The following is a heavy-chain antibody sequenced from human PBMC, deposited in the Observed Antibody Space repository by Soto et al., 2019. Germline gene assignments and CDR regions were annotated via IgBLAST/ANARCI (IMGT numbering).Heavy chain of an antibody. CDR2: ISGSGGST. Sequence: EVQLLESGGGLVQPGGSLRLSCAASGFKFSNSAMTWVRQAPGKGLECVSSISGSGGSTYYADSVKGRFTISRDYSKNTLYLQMNIVGAEDPAVYYCTKAPVVWGSSWYFDLWGRGTLVTVSS. J-gene: IGHJ2*01. D-gene: IGHD7-27*01. V-gene: IGHV3-23*01. CDR1: GFKFSNSA. CDR3: TKAPVVWGSSWYFDL.